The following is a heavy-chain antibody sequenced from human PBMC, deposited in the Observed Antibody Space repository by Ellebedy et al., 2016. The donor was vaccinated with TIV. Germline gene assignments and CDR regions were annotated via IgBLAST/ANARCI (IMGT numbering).Heavy chain of an antibody. CDR3: ARETFNDVDLKLWGIFDI. J-gene: IGHJ3*02. Sequence: GGSLRLSCAVSGLSVIDSYLSWVRQAPGRGLEWVSVVYSGDTPYYADSVKGRFTISKDNSKNTLNLQMNSLRAEDTAVYFCARETFNDVDLKLWGIFDIWGHGTMVTVSS. V-gene: IGHV3-66*01. D-gene: IGHD3-16*01. CDR2: VYSGDTP. CDR1: GLSVIDSY.